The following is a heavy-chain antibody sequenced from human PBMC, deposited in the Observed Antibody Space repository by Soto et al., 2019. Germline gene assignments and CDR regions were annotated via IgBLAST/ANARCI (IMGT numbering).Heavy chain of an antibody. CDR2: IYSGGST. Sequence: KGLEWVSVIYSGGSTYYADSVKGRFTISRHNSKHTLYLQMNSLRAEDTAVYYCARVVFLQADDGRRGYLGVSAFLLNRSFDL. J-gene: IGHJ2*01. CDR3: ARVVFLQADDGRRGYLGVSAFLLNRSFDL. V-gene: IGHV3-53*04. D-gene: IGHD3-16*02.